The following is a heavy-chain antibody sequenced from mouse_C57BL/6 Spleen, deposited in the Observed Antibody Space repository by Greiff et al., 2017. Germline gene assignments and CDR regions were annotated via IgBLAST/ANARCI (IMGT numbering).Heavy chain of an antibody. V-gene: IGHV1-69*01. CDR3: ARSGYYGSSYYFDY. J-gene: IGHJ2*01. D-gene: IGHD1-1*01. CDR1: GYTFTSYW. Sequence: QVQLKQPGAELVMPGASVKLSCKASGYTFTSYWLHWVKQRPGHGLEWIGEIDPSDSYTNYNQKFKGKSTLTVDKSSSTAYRQLSSLTSEDSAVYYCARSGYYGSSYYFDYWGQGTTLTVSS. CDR2: IDPSDSYT.